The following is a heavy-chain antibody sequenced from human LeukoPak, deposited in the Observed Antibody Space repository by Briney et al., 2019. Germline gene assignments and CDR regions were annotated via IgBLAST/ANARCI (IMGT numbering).Heavy chain of an antibody. CDR3: ANDYGDYPLGFI. Sequence: PGGSLRLSCAASGFTFSSYAMSWVRQAPGKGLEWVSAICGSGGSTYYADSVKGRFTISRDNSKNTLYLQMNSLRAEDTAVYYCANDYGDYPLGFIWGQGTLVTVSS. D-gene: IGHD4-17*01. CDR2: ICGSGGST. V-gene: IGHV3-23*01. CDR1: GFTFSSYA. J-gene: IGHJ4*02.